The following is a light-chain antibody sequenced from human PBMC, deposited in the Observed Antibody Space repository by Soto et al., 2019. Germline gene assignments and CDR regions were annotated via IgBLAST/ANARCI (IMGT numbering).Light chain of an antibody. CDR1: QSVSSNY. Sequence: VLTQSPGTLSLSPGERATLSCRASQSVSSNYLAWYQQKPGQAPRLLIYGASSRATGNPDRFSGSGSGTDFTLTISRLEPEDFAVYYCQQYGSSPGTFGGGTKVDIK. CDR2: GAS. J-gene: IGKJ4*01. CDR3: QQYGSSPGT. V-gene: IGKV3-20*01.